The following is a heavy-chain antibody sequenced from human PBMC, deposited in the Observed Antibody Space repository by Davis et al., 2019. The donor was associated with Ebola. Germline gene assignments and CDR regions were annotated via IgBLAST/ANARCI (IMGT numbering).Heavy chain of an antibody. D-gene: IGHD1-26*01. CDR1: GFTFSGSA. V-gene: IGHV3-73*01. CDR3: ARELLRYYGMDV. Sequence: GGSLRLSCAASGFTFSGSAMHWVRQASGKGLEWVGRIRSKANSYATAYAASVKGRFTISRDDSKNTAYLQMNSLRAEDTAVYYCARELLRYYGMDVWGQGTTVTVSS. J-gene: IGHJ6*02. CDR2: IRSKANSYAT.